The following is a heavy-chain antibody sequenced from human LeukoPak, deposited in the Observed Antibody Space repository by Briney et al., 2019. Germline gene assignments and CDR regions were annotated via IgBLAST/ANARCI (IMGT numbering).Heavy chain of an antibody. Sequence: GGSLRLSCTASGFGVSSNYMGWVRQAPGKGLEWISVIYSGGSGATWFADSMKGRFTMSRDDSQNTLYLQMSTLRTEDTAVYYCAKGHYYDSSGYPDYWGQGTLVTVSS. CDR2: IYSGGSGAT. J-gene: IGHJ4*02. D-gene: IGHD3-22*01. CDR3: AKGHYYDSSGYPDY. CDR1: GFGVSSNY. V-gene: IGHV3-53*01.